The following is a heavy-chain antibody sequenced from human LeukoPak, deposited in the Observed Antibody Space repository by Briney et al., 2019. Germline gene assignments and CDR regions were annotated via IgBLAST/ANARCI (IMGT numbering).Heavy chain of an antibody. CDR3: ARDTTMVRGVIKYNWFDP. CDR2: IWYDGSNK. J-gene: IGHJ5*02. Sequence: GGSLRLSCAASGFTFSSYGMHWVRQAPGKGPEGVAVIWYDGSNKYYADSVKGRFTISRDNSKNTLYLQMNSLRAEDTAVHYCARDTTMVRGVIKYNWFDPWGQGTLVTVSS. D-gene: IGHD3-10*01. CDR1: GFTFSSYG. V-gene: IGHV3-33*01.